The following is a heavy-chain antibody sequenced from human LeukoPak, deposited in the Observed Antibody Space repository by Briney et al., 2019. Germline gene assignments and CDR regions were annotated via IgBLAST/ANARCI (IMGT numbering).Heavy chain of an antibody. CDR2: VHKSGRT. V-gene: IGHV4-4*02. CDR1: TVSGSSGNF. Sequence: PSETLSLTCALSTVSGSSGNFWSWVRQPPGEGLEWIGEVHKSGRTNYNPSLKTRVTISIDASKNQLSLEVTSVTAADTAVYYCAREFTDWGQGTLVTVSS. CDR3: AREFTD. J-gene: IGHJ4*02.